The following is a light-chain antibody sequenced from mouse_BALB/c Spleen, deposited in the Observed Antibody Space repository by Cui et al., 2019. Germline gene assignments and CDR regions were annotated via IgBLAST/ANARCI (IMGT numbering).Light chain of an antibody. CDR1: SSVSY. CDR2: RTS. J-gene: IGKJ2*01. CDR3: QQYHSYPPT. V-gene: IGKV4-61*01. Sequence: QIVLTQSPAIMSASPGEKVTISCSASSSVSYMYWYQQKPGSSPKPWIYRTSNLASGVPARFSGSGSGTSYSLTISSMKAEDAATYYCQQYHSYPPTFGGGTKLEIK.